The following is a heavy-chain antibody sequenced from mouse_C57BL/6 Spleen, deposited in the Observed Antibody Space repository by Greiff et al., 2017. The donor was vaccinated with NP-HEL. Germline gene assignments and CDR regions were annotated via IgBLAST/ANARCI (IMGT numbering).Heavy chain of an antibody. J-gene: IGHJ1*03. CDR1: GYTFTSYW. V-gene: IGHV1-55*01. Sequence: QVQLQQPGAELVKPGASVKMSCKASGYTFTSYWITWVKQRPGQGLEWIGDIYPGSGSTNYNEKFKSKATLTVDTSSSTAYMQLSSLTSGDSAVYYCARSNYYGSSYWYFDVWGTGTTVTVSS. CDR3: ARSNYYGSSYWYFDV. D-gene: IGHD1-1*01. CDR2: IYPGSGST.